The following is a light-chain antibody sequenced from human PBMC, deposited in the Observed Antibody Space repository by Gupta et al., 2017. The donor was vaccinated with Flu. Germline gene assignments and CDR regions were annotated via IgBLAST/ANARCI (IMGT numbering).Light chain of an antibody. CDR3: QQYGSSPWT. Sequence: DIVFTQSPGTLSLSPGERATLSCWARQRVSSSYLAWYQQKPGQAPRLLIYGASSRATGIPDRFSGSGSGTDFTLTISRLEPEDFAVYYCQQYGSSPWTFGQGTKVEIK. V-gene: IGKV3-20*01. CDR2: GAS. CDR1: QRVSSSY. J-gene: IGKJ1*01.